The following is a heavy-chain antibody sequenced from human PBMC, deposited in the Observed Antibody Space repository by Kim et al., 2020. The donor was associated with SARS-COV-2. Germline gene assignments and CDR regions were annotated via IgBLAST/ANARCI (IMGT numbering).Heavy chain of an antibody. D-gene: IGHD3-9*01. J-gene: IGHJ4*02. CDR2: INAGNGNT. CDR3: ARDILTGYYPTDY. V-gene: IGHV1-3*01. Sequence: ASVKVSCKASGYTFTSYAMHWVRQAPGQRLEWMGWINAGNGNTKYSQKFQGRVTITRDTSASTAYMELSSLRSEDTVVYYCARDILTGYYPTDYWGQGTLVTVSS. CDR1: GYTFTSYA.